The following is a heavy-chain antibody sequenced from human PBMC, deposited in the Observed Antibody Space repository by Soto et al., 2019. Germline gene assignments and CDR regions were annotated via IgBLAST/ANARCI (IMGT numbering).Heavy chain of an antibody. Sequence: EVQLLESGGGLVQPGGSLRLSCAASGFTFSSYAMSWVRQAPGKGLEWVSAISGSGGSTYYADSVKGRFTISRDNSKNTLYLQMNSPRAEDTAVYYCANTYSSSCAPNYWGQGTLVTVSS. CDR1: GFTFSSYA. J-gene: IGHJ4*02. CDR2: ISGSGGST. V-gene: IGHV3-23*01. CDR3: ANTYSSSCAPNY. D-gene: IGHD6-13*01.